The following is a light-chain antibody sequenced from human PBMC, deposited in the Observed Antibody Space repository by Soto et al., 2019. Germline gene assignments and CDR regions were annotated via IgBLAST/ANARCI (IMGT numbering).Light chain of an antibody. CDR2: AAS. Sequence: DIQMTQSPSSLSASVGDRVTITCRASQSISSCLNWYQQKPGKAPKLLIYAASSLQGGVPSRFSGSGSGTDFTLTISSLQPEDFATYYCQQSYSTPITFGQGTRLEIK. CDR1: QSISSC. J-gene: IGKJ5*01. CDR3: QQSYSTPIT. V-gene: IGKV1-39*01.